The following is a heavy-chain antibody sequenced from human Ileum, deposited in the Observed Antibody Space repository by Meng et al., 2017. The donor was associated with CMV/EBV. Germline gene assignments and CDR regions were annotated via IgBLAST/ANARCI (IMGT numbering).Heavy chain of an antibody. D-gene: IGHD2-2*01. V-gene: IGHV1-18*01. CDR3: ARERTRYCSTTTCLYNWFDP. J-gene: IGHJ5*02. CDR1: FSNYG. CDR2: ISGHNDNT. Sequence: FSNYGVTWVRQAPGQGLEWMGWISGHNDNTLYAQKLQGRVTMTTDTSTSTAYMELRSLTPDDTAVYYCARERTRYCSTTTCLYNWFDPWGQGTLVTVSS.